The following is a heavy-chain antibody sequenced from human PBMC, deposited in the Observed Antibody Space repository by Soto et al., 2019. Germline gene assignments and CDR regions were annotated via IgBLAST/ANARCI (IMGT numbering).Heavy chain of an antibody. Sequence: VRLVQSGAEVRKPGPSVKASGKASGSPSTNYDTTGVRRAPGQGLEWMGWMDPKSGNTDYAQKFQGRVTITRNTSISTAYLEVSSLSSEDTAVYFCARGRGWRDYWGQGTLVTVSS. D-gene: IGHD2-15*01. CDR2: MDPKSGNT. V-gene: IGHV1-8*01. J-gene: IGHJ4*02. CDR1: GSPSTNYD. CDR3: ARGRGWRDY.